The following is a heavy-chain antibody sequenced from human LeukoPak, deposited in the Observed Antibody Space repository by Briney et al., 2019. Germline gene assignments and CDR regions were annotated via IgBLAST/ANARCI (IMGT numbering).Heavy chain of an antibody. CDR1: GFTFNKSG. CDR3: ARTGRLQYGDYVAFDY. Sequence: GGSLRLSGAASGFTFNKSGMSWVRQAPGKGPEWVANIKEDGTQKYYVDSVRGRFTISRDNAENSLYLQMNSLRAEDTAVYYCARTGRLQYGDYVAFDYWGQGTLVTVSS. J-gene: IGHJ4*02. D-gene: IGHD4-17*01. CDR2: IKEDGTQK. V-gene: IGHV3-7*03.